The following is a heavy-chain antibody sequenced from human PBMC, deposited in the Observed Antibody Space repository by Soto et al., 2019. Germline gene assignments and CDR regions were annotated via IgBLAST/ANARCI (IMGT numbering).Heavy chain of an antibody. CDR1: GGTLSDYA. Sequence: QVQLVQSGAEVKTPGSSVKVSCKASGGTLSDYAISWVRQAPGQGIEWMGGIMPTVDSANYAQNFQGRLTICADESTSTANLELGSLRSDDTAVYYCAVAAVREIMAQESSGMAVWGQGTTVIVSS. J-gene: IGHJ6*02. D-gene: IGHD3-10*01. V-gene: IGHV1-69*01. CDR2: IMPTVDSA. CDR3: AVAAVREIMAQESSGMAV.